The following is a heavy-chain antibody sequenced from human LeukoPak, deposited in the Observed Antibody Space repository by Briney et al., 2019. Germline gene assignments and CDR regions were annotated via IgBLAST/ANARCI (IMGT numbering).Heavy chain of an antibody. D-gene: IGHD4-17*01. CDR1: GFTFDDYA. Sequence: PGGPLRLSCAASGFTFDDYAMHWVRQAPGKGLEWVSGISWNSGSIGYADSVKGRFTISRDNAKNSLYLQMNSLRAEDTAVYYCARDRWYGDYWGTVDVWGKGTTVTVSS. V-gene: IGHV3-9*01. CDR2: ISWNSGSI. CDR3: ARDRWYGDYWGTVDV. J-gene: IGHJ6*04.